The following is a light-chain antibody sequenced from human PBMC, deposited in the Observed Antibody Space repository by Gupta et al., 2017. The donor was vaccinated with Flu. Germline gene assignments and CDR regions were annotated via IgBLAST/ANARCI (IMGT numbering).Light chain of an antibody. CDR1: QSIITN. CDR2: DAS. V-gene: IGKV3-15*01. CDR3: QQYNKWPRT. J-gene: IGKJ1*01. Sequence: PPTLSVAPGERATRSCRASQSIITNLAWYQQKPVQAPRLLIYDASTRATGIPARFSGGGSGTEFTLTISSLQYEDVAVYYCQQYNKWPRTFGQGTNVDIK.